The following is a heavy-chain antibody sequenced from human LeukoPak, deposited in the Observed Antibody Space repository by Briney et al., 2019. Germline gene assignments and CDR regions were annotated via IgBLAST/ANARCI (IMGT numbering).Heavy chain of an antibody. J-gene: IGHJ5*02. CDR3: ARSLVRGVITPSFDP. CDR2: INPKTGAT. CDR1: EYTFTGYY. Sequence: ASVKVSCKASEYTFTGYYIHWVRQAPGHGLEWMGWINPKTGATNYAQKFLGRVSMTRDTSISTAYMELSRLRSDDTAVYYCARSLVRGVITPSFDPWGQGTLVTVSS. V-gene: IGHV1-2*02. D-gene: IGHD3-10*01.